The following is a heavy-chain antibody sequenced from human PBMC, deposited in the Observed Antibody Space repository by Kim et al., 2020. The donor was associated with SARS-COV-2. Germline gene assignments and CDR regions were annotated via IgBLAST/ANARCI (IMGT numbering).Heavy chain of an antibody. V-gene: IGHV3-21*01. CDR1: GFTFSSYS. Sequence: GGSLRLSCAASGFTFSSYSMNWVRQAPGKGLEWVSSISSSSSYIYYADSVKSRFTISRDNAKNSLYLQMNSLRAEDTAVYYCARDPSSEETGWFDPWGQGTLVTVSS. CDR3: ARDPSSEETGWFDP. CDR2: ISSSSSYI. J-gene: IGHJ5*02.